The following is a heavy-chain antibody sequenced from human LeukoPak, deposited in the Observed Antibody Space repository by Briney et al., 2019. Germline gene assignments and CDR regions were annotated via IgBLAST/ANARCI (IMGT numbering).Heavy chain of an antibody. CDR3: ARFYANEWELPH. V-gene: IGHV3-30*01. J-gene: IGHJ4*02. D-gene: IGHD1-26*01. CDR2: ISYDGSNK. Sequence: GSLRLSFSAPGFTFSSYCIHLVRQAPGKGLEWVALISYDGSNKYYADSVKGRFTISRDNSKNTLYLQMNSLRAEDTAVYYCARFYANEWELPHWGQGTLVTVSS. CDR1: GFTFSSYC.